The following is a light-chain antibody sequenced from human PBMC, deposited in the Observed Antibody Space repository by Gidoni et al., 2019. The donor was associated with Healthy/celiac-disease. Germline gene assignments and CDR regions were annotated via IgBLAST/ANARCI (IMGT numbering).Light chain of an antibody. CDR1: SPNIGSNY. CDR2: RNN. Sequence: QSVLTQPPSASGPPGQRVTISCSGSSPNIGSNYVYWYQQLPGTAPKPLIYRNNQRPSGVPDRFSGSKSGTSASLAISGLRSEDEADYYCAAWDDSLSGVVFGGGTKLTV. V-gene: IGLV1-47*01. CDR3: AAWDDSLSGVV. J-gene: IGLJ2*01.